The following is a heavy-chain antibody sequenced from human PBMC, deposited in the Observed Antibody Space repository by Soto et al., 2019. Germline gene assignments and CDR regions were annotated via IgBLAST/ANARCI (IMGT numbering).Heavy chain of an antibody. CDR1: GYRFTAYW. V-gene: IGHV5-51*01. D-gene: IGHD1-20*01. Sequence: GESLKISCKGSGYRFTAYWIAWVRQMPGKGLEWMGIIFSGDSDTRYSPSFQGQVSISADKSISTAYLQWSSLKASDTAMYYCAGSISPHDAFDIWGQGTMVTVSS. J-gene: IGHJ3*02. CDR2: IFSGDSDT. CDR3: AGSISPHDAFDI.